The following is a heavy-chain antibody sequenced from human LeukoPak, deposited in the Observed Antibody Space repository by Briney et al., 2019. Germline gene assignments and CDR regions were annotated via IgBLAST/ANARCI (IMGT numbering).Heavy chain of an antibody. V-gene: IGHV1-18*01. J-gene: IGHJ6*03. CDR3: ARDVVVVAATLNYYYYMDV. CDR2: ISAYNGNT. Sequence: ASVKVSCKASGYTFTSYGISWVRQAPGQGLEWMGWISAYNGNTNYAQKLQGRVTMTTDTSTSTAYMELRSLRSDDTAVYYCARDVVVVAATLNYYYYMDVWGKGTTVTVSS. CDR1: GYTFTSYG. D-gene: IGHD2-15*01.